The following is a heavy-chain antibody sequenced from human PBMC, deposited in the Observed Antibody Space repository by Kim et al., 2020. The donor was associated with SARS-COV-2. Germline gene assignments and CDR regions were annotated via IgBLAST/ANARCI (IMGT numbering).Heavy chain of an antibody. Sequence: GGSLRLSCSASGFTFSSYAMHWVRQAPGKGLQYVSTINNNGGSTYYADSVKGRFTISRDNSKNTLYLQMSSLRAEDTTVYYCVKARGDIIDAFDIWGQGTMVTVSS. D-gene: IGHD3-16*01. J-gene: IGHJ3*02. V-gene: IGHV3-64D*06. CDR3: VKARGDIIDAFDI. CDR1: GFTFSSYA. CDR2: INNNGGST.